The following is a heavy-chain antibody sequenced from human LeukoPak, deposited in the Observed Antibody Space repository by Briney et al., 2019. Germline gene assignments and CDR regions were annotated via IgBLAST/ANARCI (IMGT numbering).Heavy chain of an antibody. CDR3: AKGSCSGWYGWFAP. CDR1: GFTFGSYA. CDR2: IDASSGST. V-gene: IGHV3-23*01. Sequence: GGSLRLSCAASGFTFGSYAMTWVRQAPGKGLEWVSSIDASSGSTYYADSVKGRFTISRDNSKNTFYLQMNTLRADDTAVYYCAKGSCSGWYGWFAPWGQGTLVTVSS. J-gene: IGHJ5*02. D-gene: IGHD6-19*01.